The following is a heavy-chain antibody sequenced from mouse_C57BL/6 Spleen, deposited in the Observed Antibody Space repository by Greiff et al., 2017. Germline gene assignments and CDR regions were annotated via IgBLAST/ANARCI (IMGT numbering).Heavy chain of an antibody. V-gene: IGHV1-15*01. CDR1: GYTFTDYE. CDR2: IDPETGGT. J-gene: IGHJ3*01. Sequence: QVQLQQSGAELVRPGASVTLSCKASGYTFTDYEMHWVQQTPVHGLEWIGAIDPETGGTAYNQKFKGKAILTADKSSSTAYMGLRSRTSEDSAVYYCTRARGFADWGQGTLVTVSA. CDR3: TRARGFAD.